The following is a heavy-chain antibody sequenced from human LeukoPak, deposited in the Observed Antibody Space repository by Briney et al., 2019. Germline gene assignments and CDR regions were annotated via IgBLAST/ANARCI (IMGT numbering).Heavy chain of an antibody. Sequence: GGSLRLSCAASGFTFSSYAMHWVRQAPGKGLEWVAVISYDGSNKYCADSVKGRFTISRDNSKNTLYLQMNSLRAEDTAVYYCARDLAYSSDTPYYFDYWGQGTLVTVSS. V-gene: IGHV3-30*04. CDR3: ARDLAYSSDTPYYFDY. CDR1: GFTFSSYA. J-gene: IGHJ4*02. CDR2: ISYDGSNK. D-gene: IGHD6-19*01.